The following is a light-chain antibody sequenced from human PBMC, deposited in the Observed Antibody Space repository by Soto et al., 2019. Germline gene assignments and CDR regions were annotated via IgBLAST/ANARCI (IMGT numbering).Light chain of an antibody. CDR2: GAS. J-gene: IGKJ1*01. Sequence: EIVMPQSPATLSVSPGERATLSCSASQSVSSNLAWYQQKPGQAPRLLIYGASTRATGIPARFSGSGSGTEFTLTISSLQSEAFAVYYCQQYNNWPRTFGQGTKVDIK. CDR1: QSVSSN. V-gene: IGKV3-15*01. CDR3: QQYNNWPRT.